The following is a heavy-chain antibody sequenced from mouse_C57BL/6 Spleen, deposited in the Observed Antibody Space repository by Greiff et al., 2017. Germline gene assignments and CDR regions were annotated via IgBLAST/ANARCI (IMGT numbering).Heavy chain of an antibody. Sequence: QVQLKESGAELVRPGASVTLSCKASGYTFTDYEMHWVKQTPVHGLERIGAIDPETGGTAYNQKFKGKAILTADKSSSTAYMELRSLTSEDSAVYYCTPFLRTGTDYWGQGTTLTVSS. V-gene: IGHV1-15*01. CDR1: GYTFTDYE. CDR2: IDPETGGT. CDR3: TPFLRTGTDY. J-gene: IGHJ2*01. D-gene: IGHD4-1*01.